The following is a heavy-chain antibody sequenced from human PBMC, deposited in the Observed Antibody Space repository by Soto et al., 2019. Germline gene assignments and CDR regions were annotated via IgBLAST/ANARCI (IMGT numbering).Heavy chain of an antibody. CDR1: GFTFSSYS. Sequence: EVQLVESGGGLVQPGGSLRLSCAASGFTFSSYSIIWVRQPPGKGLEWFSYITSDSSTISYADSVKGRFTVSRDNAKNSLYLQMNSLRDEDTAVYYCARVGRGVYGMDVWGQGTSVTVSS. D-gene: IGHD2-8*01. V-gene: IGHV3-48*02. CDR3: ARVGRGVYGMDV. CDR2: ITSDSSTI. J-gene: IGHJ6*02.